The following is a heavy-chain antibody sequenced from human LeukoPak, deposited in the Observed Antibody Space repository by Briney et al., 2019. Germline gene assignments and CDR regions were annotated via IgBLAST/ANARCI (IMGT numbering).Heavy chain of an antibody. CDR1: GFTFSSYA. D-gene: IGHD1-26*01. J-gene: IGHJ4*02. V-gene: IGHV3-23*01. Sequence: GGSLRLSCAASGFTFSSYAMSWVRQAPGKGPEWVSTVSDSGGSTYYAVSVKGRFTISRDNPKNTLYLQMNSLRAEDTAIYYCAKDWDRSGGYYFDSWGQGTLVTVSS. CDR2: VSDSGGST. CDR3: AKDWDRSGGYYFDS.